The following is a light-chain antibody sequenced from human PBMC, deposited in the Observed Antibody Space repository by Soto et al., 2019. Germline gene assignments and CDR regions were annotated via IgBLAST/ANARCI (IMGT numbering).Light chain of an antibody. Sequence: EIVMTQSPATLSVSPGERATLSCRASQSVSSNLAWYQQKPGQAPRLLIHGASTRATGIPARFSGSGSGTEFTLTISSLQSEDFAVYYCQQSGRPFGQGTKVDIK. CDR2: GAS. V-gene: IGKV3-15*01. CDR1: QSVSSN. J-gene: IGKJ1*01. CDR3: QQSGRP.